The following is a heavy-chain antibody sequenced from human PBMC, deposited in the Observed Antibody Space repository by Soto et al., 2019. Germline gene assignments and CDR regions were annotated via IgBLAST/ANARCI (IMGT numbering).Heavy chain of an antibody. CDR1: GFTFSSYA. Sequence: DVQLLESGGGLVQPEGSLRLSCVASGFTFSSYAMGWVRQGPGKGLEWVAVVSIGGSTNYADSVRGRFTITRDNSKNTLLLQMNSLTAEDTAVYFCAKRRGAGGHFDYWGQGALVTVSS. D-gene: IGHD2-15*01. J-gene: IGHJ4*02. CDR2: VSIGGST. CDR3: AKRRGAGGHFDY. V-gene: IGHV3-23*01.